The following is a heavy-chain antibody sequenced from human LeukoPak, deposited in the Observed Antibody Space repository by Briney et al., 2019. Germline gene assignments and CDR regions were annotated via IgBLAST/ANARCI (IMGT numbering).Heavy chain of an antibody. CDR2: IFTRGST. D-gene: IGHD2-21*01. J-gene: IGHJ4*02. V-gene: IGHV4-4*07. CDR3: ARGIYGDYGLGY. CDR1: GGSISIYY. Sequence: PSETLSLTCSFSGGSISIYYWSWIRQPAGKGLEWIGRIFTRGSTNYNPSLKNRVTMSIDTSKNEFSLKLSSVTAADTAVYFCARGIYGDYGLGYWGQGTLVTVSS.